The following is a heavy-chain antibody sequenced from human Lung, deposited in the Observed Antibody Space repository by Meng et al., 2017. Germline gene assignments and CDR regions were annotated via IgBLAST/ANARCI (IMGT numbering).Heavy chain of an antibody. CDR3: ARVYCGGNANWFDP. Sequence: QVELVESGGGLGQLGRALSLSCAASGFTFSSYGMHWVRQAPGKGLEWVAVIWYDGSNKYYADSVKGRFTISRDNSKNTLYLQMNSLRAEDTAVYYCARVYCGGNANWFDPWGQGTLVTVSS. D-gene: IGHD4-23*01. V-gene: IGHV3-33*01. J-gene: IGHJ5*02. CDR1: GFTFSSYG. CDR2: IWYDGSNK.